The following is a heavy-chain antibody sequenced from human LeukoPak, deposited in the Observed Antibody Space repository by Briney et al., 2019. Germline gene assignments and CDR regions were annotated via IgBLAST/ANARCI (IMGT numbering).Heavy chain of an antibody. CDR1: GFTFSSYS. Sequence: GGSLRLSCAASGFTFSSYSMNWVRQAPGKGLEWVSSISSSSSYIYYADSVKGRFTISRDNSKNTLYLQMNSLRAEDTAVYYCAKDVGDRFDYWGQGTLVTVSS. CDR3: AKDVGDRFDY. CDR2: ISSSSSYI. D-gene: IGHD3-16*01. V-gene: IGHV3-21*01. J-gene: IGHJ4*02.